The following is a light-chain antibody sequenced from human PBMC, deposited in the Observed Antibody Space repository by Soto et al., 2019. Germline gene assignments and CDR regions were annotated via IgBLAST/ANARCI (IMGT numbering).Light chain of an antibody. CDR3: QQRSNWPPIT. CDR2: GAS. Sequence: VVTQSAGTLSLSTGETATLSCRASQSVSSSHLAWYQQKPGQAPRLLISGASSRATGNPDRFSGSGSGTDFTLTISSLEPEDFAVYYCQQRSNWPPITFGQGTRLEIK. CDR1: QSVSSSH. V-gene: IGKV3D-20*02. J-gene: IGKJ5*01.